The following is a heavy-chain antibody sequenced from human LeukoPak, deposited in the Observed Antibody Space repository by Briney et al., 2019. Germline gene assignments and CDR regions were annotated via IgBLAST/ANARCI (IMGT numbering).Heavy chain of an antibody. J-gene: IGHJ3*02. CDR1: GGSISSYY. D-gene: IGHD3-22*01. CDR2: IYYSGST. CDR3: ARINYYDSSGYYTEPAFDI. Sequence: PSETLSLTCTVSGGSISSYYWSWIRQPPGKGLEWTGYIYYSGSTNYNPSLKSRVTISVDTSKNQFSLKLSSVTAADTAVYYCARINYYDSSGYYTEPAFDIWGQGTMVTVSS. V-gene: IGHV4-59*01.